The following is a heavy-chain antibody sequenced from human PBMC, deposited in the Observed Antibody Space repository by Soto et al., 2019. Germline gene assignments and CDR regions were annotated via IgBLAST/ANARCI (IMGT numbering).Heavy chain of an antibody. V-gene: IGHV1-46*01. Sequence: ASXKVSCKASGYTFTRYYMHWVRQAPGQVLEWMGIINPSGGSTSYAQKFQGRVTMTRDTSTSTVYMELSSLRSEDTAVYYCAREGTYYDILTGYYHLFWFDPWGQGTLVTVSS. D-gene: IGHD3-9*01. CDR3: AREGTYYDILTGYYHLFWFDP. CDR1: GYTFTRYY. CDR2: INPSGGST. J-gene: IGHJ5*02.